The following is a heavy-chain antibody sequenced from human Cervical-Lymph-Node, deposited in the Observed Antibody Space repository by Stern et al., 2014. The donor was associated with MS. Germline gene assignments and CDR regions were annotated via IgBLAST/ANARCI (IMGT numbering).Heavy chain of an antibody. CDR3: ARGGLYDC. J-gene: IGHJ4*02. V-gene: IGHV4-4*02. CDR1: GALINNSDW. Sequence: QVQLQESGPGLVKPSGTLSLTCAVSGALINNSDWWSWVRQPPGKGLEWIAEIYHTGTTNYNTSLKSRVTMSVDKSRNQFSLKLKSVTAADTAVYYCARGGLYDCWGQGTLVTVSS. D-gene: IGHD3-16*01. CDR2: IYHTGTT.